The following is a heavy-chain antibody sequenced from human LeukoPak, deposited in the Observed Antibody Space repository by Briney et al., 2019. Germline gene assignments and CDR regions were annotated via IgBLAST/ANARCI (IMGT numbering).Heavy chain of an antibody. D-gene: IGHD6-13*01. CDR2: IYYSGST. CDR1: GGSFSGYY. V-gene: IGHV4-59*01. J-gene: IGHJ6*02. Sequence: SETLSLTCAVYGGSFSGYYWSWIRQPPGKGLEWIGYIYYSGSTNYNPSLKSRVTISVDTSKNQFSLKLSSVTAADTAVYYCAREVAAAGTTDYYYYYGMDVWGQGTTVTVSS. CDR3: AREVAAAGTTDYYYYYGMDV.